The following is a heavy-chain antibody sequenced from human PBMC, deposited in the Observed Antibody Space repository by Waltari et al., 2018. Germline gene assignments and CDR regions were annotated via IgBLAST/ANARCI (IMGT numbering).Heavy chain of an antibody. Sequence: QVQLQQWGAGRLKPSETLSLTCAVYGGSFSGYYWSWIRQPPGKGLEWIGEINHSGSTNCNPSLKSRVTISVDTSKNQFSLKLSSVTAADTAVYYCARVQGSTGYYYYYYGMDVWGQGTTVTVSS. CDR1: GGSFSGYY. V-gene: IGHV4-34*01. CDR3: ARVQGSTGYYYYYYGMDV. D-gene: IGHD1-1*01. J-gene: IGHJ6*02. CDR2: INHSGST.